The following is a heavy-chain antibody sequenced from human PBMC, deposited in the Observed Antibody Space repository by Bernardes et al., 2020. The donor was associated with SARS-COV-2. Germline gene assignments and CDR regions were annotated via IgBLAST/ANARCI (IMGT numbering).Heavy chain of an antibody. CDR3: ARFAGGYDFWSGYYPRDYYYYGMDV. CDR2: IYYSGST. V-gene: IGHV4-59*01. Sequence: SETLSLTCTVSGGSISSYYWSWIRQPPGKGLEWIGYIYYSGSTNYNPSLKSRVTISVDTSKNQFSLKLSSVTAADTAVYYCARFAGGYDFWSGYYPRDYYYYGMDVWGQGTTVTVSS. J-gene: IGHJ6*02. D-gene: IGHD3-3*01. CDR1: GGSISSYY.